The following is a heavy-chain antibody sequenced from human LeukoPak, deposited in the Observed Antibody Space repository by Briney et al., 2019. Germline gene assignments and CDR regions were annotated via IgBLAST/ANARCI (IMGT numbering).Heavy chain of an antibody. D-gene: IGHD5-18*01. Sequence: GGSLRLSCAASGLTFSSHWMSWVRQAPGKGLEWVANIKEDGSEIYYVDSVKGRFTISRDNAKNSLYLQMNSLRAEDTAVYYCTRRGYGYWGQGTLVTVSS. CDR3: TRRGYGY. CDR1: GLTFSSHW. V-gene: IGHV3-7*01. J-gene: IGHJ4*02. CDR2: IKEDGSEI.